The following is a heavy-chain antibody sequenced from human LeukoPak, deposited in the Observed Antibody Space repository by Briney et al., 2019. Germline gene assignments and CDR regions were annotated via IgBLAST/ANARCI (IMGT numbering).Heavy chain of an antibody. CDR1: GGSISSGGYY. CDR2: IYHSGST. D-gene: IGHD4-11*01. J-gene: IGHJ3*02. Sequence: SETLSLTCTVSGGSISSGGYYWSWIRQYPGKGLEWIGYIYHSGSTYYNPSLQSRVTISVDTSKNQFSLKLSSVTAADTAVYYCASLDDYSNSGAFDIWGQGTMVTVSS. V-gene: IGHV4-31*03. CDR3: ASLDDYSNSGAFDI.